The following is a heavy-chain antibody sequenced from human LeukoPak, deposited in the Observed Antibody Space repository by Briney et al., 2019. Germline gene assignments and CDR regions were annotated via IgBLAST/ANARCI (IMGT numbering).Heavy chain of an antibody. D-gene: IGHD1-1*01. Sequence: SETLSLTCAVSGGSISSYYWSWIPQPPGKGLEWIGYIYSSGSTNYNPSLKSRVTISVATSKNQFSLKLSSVTAADTAVYYCARAGVEVRRALFDYWGQGTLVTVSS. CDR3: ARAGVEVRRALFDY. J-gene: IGHJ4*02. CDR1: GGSISSYY. V-gene: IGHV4-59*01. CDR2: IYSSGST.